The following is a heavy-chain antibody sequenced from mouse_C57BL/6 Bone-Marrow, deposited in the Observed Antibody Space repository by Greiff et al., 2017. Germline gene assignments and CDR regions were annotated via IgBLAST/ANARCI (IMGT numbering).Heavy chain of an antibody. D-gene: IGHD4-1*01. Sequence: EVHLVESGGGLVKPGGSLKLSCAASGFTFSSYAMSWVRQTPEKRLEWVETISDGGSYTYYPDNVKGRFTISRDNAKNNLYLQMSHLKSEDTAMYYCARQVWTGTVAYWGQGTRVTVSA. CDR1: GFTFSSYA. CDR2: ISDGGSYT. CDR3: ARQVWTGTVAY. V-gene: IGHV5-4*01. J-gene: IGHJ3*01.